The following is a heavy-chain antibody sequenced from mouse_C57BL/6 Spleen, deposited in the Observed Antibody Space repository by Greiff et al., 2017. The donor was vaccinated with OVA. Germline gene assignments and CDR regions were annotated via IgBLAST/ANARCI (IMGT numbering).Heavy chain of an antibody. V-gene: IGHV1-50*01. Sequence: QVQLQQPGAELVKPGASVKLSCTASGYTFTSYWMQWVKQRPGQGLEWIGEIDPSDSYTYYNQKFKGQATLTVDTSSSTAYMQLSSLTSEEAAVYYCARGRAMDYWGQGTSVTVSS. CDR1: GYTFTSYW. CDR2: IDPSDSYT. CDR3: ARGRAMDY. J-gene: IGHJ4*01.